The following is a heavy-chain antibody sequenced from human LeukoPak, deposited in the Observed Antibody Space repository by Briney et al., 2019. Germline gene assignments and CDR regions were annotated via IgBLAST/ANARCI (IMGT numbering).Heavy chain of an antibody. Sequence: GGSLRLSCAASGFAFSYAWMKWVRQAPGKGLEWVGRIKSKTDGGTTDYAAPVKGRFSISRDDSKNTLYLQMNSLKTEDTGVYFCTTSLWFGELLSVDVWGQGTTVTVSS. J-gene: IGHJ6*02. D-gene: IGHD3-10*01. CDR2: IKSKTDGGTT. CDR3: TTSLWFGELLSVDV. V-gene: IGHV3-15*01. CDR1: GFAFSYAW.